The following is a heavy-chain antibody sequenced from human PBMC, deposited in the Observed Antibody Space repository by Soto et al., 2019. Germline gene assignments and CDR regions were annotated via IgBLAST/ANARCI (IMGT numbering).Heavy chain of an antibody. CDR1: GFTFSDYY. Sequence: KPGGSLRLSCAASGFTFSDYYMSWIRQAPGKGLEWVSYISSSGSTIYYADSVKGRFTISRDNAKNPLYLQMNSLRAEDTAVYYCASGCGYDPWAFDIWGQGTMVTVSS. V-gene: IGHV3-11*01. D-gene: IGHD5-12*01. J-gene: IGHJ3*02. CDR2: ISSSGSTI. CDR3: ASGCGYDPWAFDI.